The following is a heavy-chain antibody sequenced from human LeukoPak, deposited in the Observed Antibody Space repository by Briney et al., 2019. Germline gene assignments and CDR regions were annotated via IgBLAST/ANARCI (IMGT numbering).Heavy chain of an antibody. D-gene: IGHD5-24*01. V-gene: IGHV3-53*01. CDR3: ARDQLDH. Sequence: PGGSLRLSCASSGLDVSSTYMSWIRQAPGEGLEWVSTAFVGGDTYYAASVKGRFTLSKDSSRNTMFLQMHGLRPEDTAVYYCARDQLDHWGQGTLVAVSP. J-gene: IGHJ4*02. CDR1: GLDVSSTY. CDR2: AFVGGDT.